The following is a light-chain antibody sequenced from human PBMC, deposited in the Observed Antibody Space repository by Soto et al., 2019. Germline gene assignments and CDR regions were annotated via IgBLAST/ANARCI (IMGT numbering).Light chain of an antibody. CDR1: QGMRND. J-gene: IGKJ1*01. V-gene: IGKV1-6*01. CDR2: AAS. CDR3: LQDYNYPRT. Sequence: AIQMTQSPSSLSASVGDRVTITCRASQGMRNDLGWYQQKPGKTPNLLIYAASNLASGVPSRFSGSGSGTYFPLTISSLQPEDFATYYCLQDYNYPRTFGQGTKVEIK.